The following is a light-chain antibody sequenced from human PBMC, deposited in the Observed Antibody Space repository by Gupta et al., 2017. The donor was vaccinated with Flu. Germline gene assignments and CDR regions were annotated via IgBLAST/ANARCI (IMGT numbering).Light chain of an antibody. CDR2: KDT. Sequence: SPGQTASFTCSGDKLGDKYACWYQQKPGKSPGLVIYKDTKRPSGIPERVSGSNSGNTATLTISGTQAMDEADYYCQAWDSSTLVFGGGTKLTVL. CDR1: KLGDKY. V-gene: IGLV3-1*01. CDR3: QAWDSSTLV. J-gene: IGLJ2*01.